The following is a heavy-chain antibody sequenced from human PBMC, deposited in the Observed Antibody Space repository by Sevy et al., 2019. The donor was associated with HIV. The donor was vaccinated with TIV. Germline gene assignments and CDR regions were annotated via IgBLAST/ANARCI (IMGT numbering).Heavy chain of an antibody. Sequence: GGSQRLSCAASGFTFSSYAMSWVRQAPGKGLEWVSAISGSGISTYYADSVKGRFTISRDNSKNTLYLQMNNLRAEDTAVFYCAKGIGYSDYETDYWGQGTLVTVSS. J-gene: IGHJ4*02. CDR2: ISGSGIST. D-gene: IGHD5-12*01. CDR3: AKGIGYSDYETDY. V-gene: IGHV3-23*01. CDR1: GFTFSSYA.